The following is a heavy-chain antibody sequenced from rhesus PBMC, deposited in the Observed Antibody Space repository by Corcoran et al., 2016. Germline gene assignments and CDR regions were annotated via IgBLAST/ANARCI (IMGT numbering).Heavy chain of an antibody. V-gene: IGHV4-127*01. CDR2: IGGIGGST. CDR3: AREGYSWNNCRFDV. J-gene: IGHJ5-1*01. CDR1: GYSISSGYA. Sequence: QVQLQESGPGLVKPSETLSLTCAASGYSISSGYAWSWISQPPGTGLEWIGYIGGIGGSTNYNPSLKSRVTMSKDTSKNQFALKLSCVTAADTAVYYCAREGYSWNNCRFDVWGAGVLVTVSS. D-gene: IGHD1-20*01.